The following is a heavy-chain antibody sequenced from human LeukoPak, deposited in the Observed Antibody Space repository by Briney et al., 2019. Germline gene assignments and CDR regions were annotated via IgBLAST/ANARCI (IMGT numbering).Heavy chain of an antibody. CDR3: ARTIVAATGNDY. J-gene: IGHJ4*02. CDR1: GFTFSSHW. V-gene: IGHV3-74*01. CDR2: INTDGRTT. Sequence: GGSLRLSCAASGFTFSSHWMHWVRQAPGKGLVWVSRINTDGRTTNYADSVKGRFTISRDNGKNTLYLQMNSLRADDTAVYYCARTIVAATGNDYWGQGTLVTVSS. D-gene: IGHD6-13*01.